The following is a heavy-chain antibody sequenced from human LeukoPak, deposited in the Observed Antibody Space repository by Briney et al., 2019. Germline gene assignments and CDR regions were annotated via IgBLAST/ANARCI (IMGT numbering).Heavy chain of an antibody. J-gene: IGHJ3*02. D-gene: IGHD3-22*01. CDR3: ARKYYYDSSGTMAFDI. CDR2: IYYSGST. V-gene: IGHV4-59*01. Sequence: SETLSLTCTVSGGSISSYYWSWIRQPPGKGLEWIGYIYYSGSTNYNPSLKSRVTISVDTSKNQFSLKLSSVTAADTAVYYCARKYYYDSSGTMAFDIWGQGTMVTVSS. CDR1: GGSISSYY.